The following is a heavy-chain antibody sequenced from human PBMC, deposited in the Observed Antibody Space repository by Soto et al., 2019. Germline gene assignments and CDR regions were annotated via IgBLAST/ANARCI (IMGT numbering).Heavy chain of an antibody. Sequence: QLQLQESGPGLVKPSETLSLTCTVSGGSVSSSSYYWGWVRQPPGKGLEWIGSVYYSGSTYYNPSLASRVTISVDKSKNQXXXXXXXXXAXXXXXXXXXXXXXLXTISYYFDYWGQGALVTVSS. J-gene: IGHJ4*02. CDR1: GGSVSSSSYY. V-gene: IGHV4-39*01. CDR3: XXXXXLXTISYYFDY. D-gene: IGHD6-6*01. CDR2: VYYSGST.